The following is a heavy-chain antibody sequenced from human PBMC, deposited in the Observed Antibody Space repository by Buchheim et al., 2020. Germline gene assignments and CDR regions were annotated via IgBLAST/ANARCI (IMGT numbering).Heavy chain of an antibody. V-gene: IGHV1-69*08. Sequence: QVQLVQSGAEVKKPGSSVKVSCKSSGGTFSSYTISWVRQAPGQGLEWMGKIIPIFGVAKYAQRFRDRVTITADNPTSPAYMELSSLRSEDTAVYYCARDRNYYDSNGLPYWGQGTL. D-gene: IGHD3-22*01. CDR3: ARDRNYYDSNGLPY. CDR2: IIPIFGVA. J-gene: IGHJ4*02. CDR1: GGTFSSYT.